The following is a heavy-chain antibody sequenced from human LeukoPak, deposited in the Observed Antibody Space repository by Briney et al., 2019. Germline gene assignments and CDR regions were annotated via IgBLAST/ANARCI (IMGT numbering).Heavy chain of an antibody. CDR3: ARGYGSGSPESNLDY. D-gene: IGHD3-10*01. V-gene: IGHV1-46*01. Sequence: GASVKVSCKASGYTFTSYYMHWVRQAPGQGLEWMGIINPSGGSTSYAQKFQGRVTMTRNTSISTAYMELSSLRSEDTAVYYCARGYGSGSPESNLDYWGQGTLVTDSS. CDR1: GYTFTSYY. CDR2: INPSGGST. J-gene: IGHJ4*02.